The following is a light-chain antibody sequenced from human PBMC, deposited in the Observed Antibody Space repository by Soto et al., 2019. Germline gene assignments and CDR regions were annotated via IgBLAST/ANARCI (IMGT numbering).Light chain of an antibody. V-gene: IGKV1-9*01. J-gene: IGKJ1*01. Sequence: DIQLTHSPSFLSASVGDRVTMTSRASQGISSYLAWYQQKPGKAPKLLIYAASTLQSGVPSRFGGSGSGTDFTLTISCLQSEDFATYYCQQYYSYPRTFGQGTKVDIK. CDR2: AAS. CDR1: QGISSY. CDR3: QQYYSYPRT.